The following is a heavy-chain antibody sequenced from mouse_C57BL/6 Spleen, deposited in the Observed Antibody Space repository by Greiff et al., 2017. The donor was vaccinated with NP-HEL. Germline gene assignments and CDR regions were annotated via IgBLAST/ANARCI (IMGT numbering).Heavy chain of an antibody. D-gene: IGHD1-1*01. CDR3: ATVVATEAMDY. J-gene: IGHJ4*01. V-gene: IGHV1-82*01. CDR2: IYPGDGDT. CDR1: GYAFSSSW. Sequence: VQLQQSGPELVKPGASVKISCKASGYAFSSSWMNWVKQRPGKGLEWIGRIYPGDGDTNYNGKFKGKATLTADKSSSTAYMQLSSLTSEDSAVYFCATVVATEAMDYWGQGTSVTVSS.